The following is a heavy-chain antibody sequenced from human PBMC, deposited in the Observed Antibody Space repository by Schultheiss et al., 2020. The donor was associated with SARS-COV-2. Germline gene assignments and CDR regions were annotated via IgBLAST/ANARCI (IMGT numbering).Heavy chain of an antibody. J-gene: IGHJ4*02. D-gene: IGHD1-7*01. CDR1: GYTFTNFG. Sequence: ASVKVSCKTSGYTFTNFGVSWVRQAPGQGLEWMGWISAYNGNTNYAQKFQGRVTMTTDTSTSTAYMELRSLRSDDTAVYYCASPGITGTTTFDYWGQGTLVTVSS. V-gene: IGHV1-18*01. CDR2: ISAYNGNT. CDR3: ASPGITGTTTFDY.